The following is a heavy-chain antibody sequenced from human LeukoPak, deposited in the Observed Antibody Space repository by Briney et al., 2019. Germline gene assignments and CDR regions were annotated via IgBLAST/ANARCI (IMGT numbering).Heavy chain of an antibody. V-gene: IGHV4-38-2*02. Sequence: SETLSLTCTVSGYSISSGYYWGWIRQPPGKGLEWIGEINHSGSTNYNPSLKSRVTISVDTSKNQFSLKLSSVTAADTAVYYCARRRRYDFWSGQSSWFDPWGQGTLVTVSS. CDR1: GYSISSGYY. CDR3: ARRRRYDFWSGQSSWFDP. J-gene: IGHJ5*02. D-gene: IGHD3-3*01. CDR2: INHSGST.